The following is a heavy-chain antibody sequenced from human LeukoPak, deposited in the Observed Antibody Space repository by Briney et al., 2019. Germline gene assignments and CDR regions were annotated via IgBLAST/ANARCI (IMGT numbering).Heavy chain of an antibody. CDR1: GGTFSSYA. J-gene: IGHJ3*02. V-gene: IGHV1-69*13. CDR2: IIPIFGTA. D-gene: IGHD5-24*01. CDR3: ASEMATASGAFDI. Sequence: SVNVSCTASGGTFSSYAISWVRQAPGQGLEWMGGIIPIFGTANYAQKFQGRVTITADESTSTAYMELSSLRSEDTAVYYCASEMATASGAFDIWGQGTMVTVSS.